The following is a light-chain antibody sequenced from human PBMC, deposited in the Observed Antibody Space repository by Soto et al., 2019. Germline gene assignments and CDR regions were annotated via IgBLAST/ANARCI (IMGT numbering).Light chain of an antibody. CDR2: DVS. V-gene: IGLV2-11*01. CDR1: SSDVGGYNY. CDR3: CSYAGSYTSLYV. Sequence: QSALTQPRSVSGSPGQSVTISCTGTSSDVGGYNYVSWYQQHPGKAPKLMIYDVSKRPSGVPDRFSGSKSGNTASLTFSGLQAEDEADYYCCSYAGSYTSLYVFGTGTKVTVL. J-gene: IGLJ1*01.